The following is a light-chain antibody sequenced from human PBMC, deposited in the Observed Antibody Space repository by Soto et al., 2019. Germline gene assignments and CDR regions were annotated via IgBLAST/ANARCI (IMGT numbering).Light chain of an antibody. V-gene: IGKV4-1*01. J-gene: IGKJ5*01. Sequence: IVMTPPTHSPPVSSREGATIHCKSSKSVLFSPNSKNYLGWYQHKPGQAPRLLIYDTSTRAAGTPARFTGSGSGTDFTLTISSLQSEDFAVYYCQQYNTWRSISFGQGTRLEIK. CDR3: QQYNTWRSIS. CDR1: KSVLFSPNSKNY. CDR2: DTS.